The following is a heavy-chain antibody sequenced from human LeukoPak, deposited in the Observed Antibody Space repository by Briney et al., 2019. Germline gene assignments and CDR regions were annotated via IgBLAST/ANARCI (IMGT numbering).Heavy chain of an antibody. Sequence: GGSLRLSCAASGLTFSTSGMHWVRQAPGKGLEWVAFIQYDESDKYYADSVRGRFTISRDNSKNTLYLQMNSQRAEDNAVYYCAREGGITVAGKFDSWGQGTLVTVSS. D-gene: IGHD6-19*01. CDR1: GLTFSTSG. J-gene: IGHJ4*02. CDR3: AREGGITVAGKFDS. CDR2: IQYDESDK. V-gene: IGHV3-30*02.